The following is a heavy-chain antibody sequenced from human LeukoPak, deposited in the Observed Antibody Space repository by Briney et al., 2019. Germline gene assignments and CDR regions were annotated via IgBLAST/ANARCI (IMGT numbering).Heavy chain of an antibody. D-gene: IGHD5-12*01. CDR3: AKDIVATFSDAFDI. CDR1: GFTFDDYA. Sequence: GGSPRLSCAASGFTFDDYAMHWVRQAPGKGLEWVSGISWNSGSIGYADSVKGRFTISRDNAKDSLYLQMNSLRAEDTALYYCAKDIVATFSDAFDIWGQGTMVTVSS. V-gene: IGHV3-9*01. CDR2: ISWNSGSI. J-gene: IGHJ3*02.